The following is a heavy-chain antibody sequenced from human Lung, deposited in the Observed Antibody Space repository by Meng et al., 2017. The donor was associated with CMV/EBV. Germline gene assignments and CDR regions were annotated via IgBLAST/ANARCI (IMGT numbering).Heavy chain of an antibody. J-gene: IGHJ6*02. CDR2: IYYSGST. CDR3: ARHGSGSYFYGMDV. D-gene: IGHD3-10*01. V-gene: IGHV4-59*01. CDR1: GGSISSYY. Sequence: LXCTVSGGSISSYYWSWIRQPPGKGLEDIGYIYYSGSTSYNPSLKSRVTISVDTSKNQFSLKLSSVTAADTAVYYCARHGSGSYFYGMDVWGQGPTVTVSS.